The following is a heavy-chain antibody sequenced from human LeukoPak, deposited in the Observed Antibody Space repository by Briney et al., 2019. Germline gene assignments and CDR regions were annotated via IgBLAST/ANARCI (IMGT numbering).Heavy chain of an antibody. CDR3: AKVRIAVAGTPEAGDY. CDR2: IRYDGSNK. V-gene: IGHV3-30*02. Sequence: PGGSLRLSCVASGFTFSSYGIHWVRQAPGKGLEWVAFIRYDGSNKYYADSVKGRFTISRDNSKNTLYLQMNSLRAEDTAVYYCAKVRIAVAGTPEAGDYWGQGTLVTVSS. CDR1: GFTFSSYG. D-gene: IGHD6-19*01. J-gene: IGHJ4*02.